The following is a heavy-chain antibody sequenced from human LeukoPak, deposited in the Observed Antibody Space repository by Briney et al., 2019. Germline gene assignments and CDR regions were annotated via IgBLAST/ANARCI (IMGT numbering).Heavy chain of an antibody. CDR2: TRYVGRKK. V-gene: IGHV3-30*02. Sequence: GGSRRPSCAVSGFTLTSYGMHWVRQAPGKGLGWVALTRYVGRKKYYADSVKGRFTISRDNSKNTLYLQMSSLRAEDTAVYYCGKDLKEGRRMWGELSLTQFGYWGQGTLVTVSS. CDR3: GKDLKEGRRMWGELSLTQFGY. D-gene: IGHD3-16*02. CDR1: GFTLTSYG. J-gene: IGHJ4*02.